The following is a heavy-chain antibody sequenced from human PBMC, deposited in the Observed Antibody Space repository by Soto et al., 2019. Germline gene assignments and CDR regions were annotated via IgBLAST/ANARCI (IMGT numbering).Heavy chain of an antibody. J-gene: IGHJ4*02. CDR2: IYYSGST. CDR3: ARDNWN. CDR1: GGSVSSGSYY. Sequence: SVTLSLTCTVSGGSVSSGSYYWSWIRQPPGKGLEWIGYIYYSGSTNYNPSLKSRVTISVDTSKNQFSLKLSSVTAADTAVYYCARDNWNWAQGTLVTVSS. V-gene: IGHV4-61*01. D-gene: IGHD1-20*01.